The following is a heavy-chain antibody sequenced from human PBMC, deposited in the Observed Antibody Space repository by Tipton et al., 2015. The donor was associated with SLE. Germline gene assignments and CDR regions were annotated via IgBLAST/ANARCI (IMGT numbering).Heavy chain of an antibody. D-gene: IGHD4-11*01. CDR1: GGSFSGYY. Sequence: LRLSCAVYGGSFSGYYWSWIRQPPGKGLEWIGEINHSGSTNYNPSLKSRVTISVDTSKNQFSLKLSSVTAADTAVYYCARGPQTVTFFTWGQGTLVTVSS. J-gene: IGHJ4*02. V-gene: IGHV4-34*01. CDR3: ARGPQTVTFFT. CDR2: INHSGST.